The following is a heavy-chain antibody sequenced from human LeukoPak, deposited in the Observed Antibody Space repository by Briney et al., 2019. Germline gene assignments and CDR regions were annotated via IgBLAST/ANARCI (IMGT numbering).Heavy chain of an antibody. Sequence: GGSLRLSCAASGFTFSSYAMHWVRQAPGKGLEYVSAISSNGGSTYYANSVKGRFTISRDNSKNTLYLQMGSLRAEDMAVYYCARSYSSGWYGAHDYYYYGMDVWGQGTTVTVSS. CDR2: ISSNGGST. CDR3: ARSYSSGWYGAHDYYYYGMDV. V-gene: IGHV3-64*01. CDR1: GFTFSSYA. J-gene: IGHJ6*02. D-gene: IGHD6-19*01.